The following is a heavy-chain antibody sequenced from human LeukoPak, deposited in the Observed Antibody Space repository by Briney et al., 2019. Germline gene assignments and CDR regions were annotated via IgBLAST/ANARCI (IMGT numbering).Heavy chain of an antibody. J-gene: IGHJ4*02. CDR3: VKDGDIVVVPAAMGPSDY. Sequence: GGSLRLSCSASGFTFSSYAMHWVRQAPGKGLEYVSAISSNGGSTYYADSVKRRFTISRDNSKNTLYLQMSSLRAEDTAVYYCVKDGDIVVVPAAMGPSDYWGQGTLVTVSS. CDR2: ISSNGGST. CDR1: GFTFSSYA. D-gene: IGHD2-2*01. V-gene: IGHV3-64D*06.